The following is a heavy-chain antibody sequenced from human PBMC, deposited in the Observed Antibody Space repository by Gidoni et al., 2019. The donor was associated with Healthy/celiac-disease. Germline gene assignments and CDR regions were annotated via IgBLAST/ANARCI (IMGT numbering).Heavy chain of an antibody. D-gene: IGHD3-10*01. V-gene: IGHV1-69*06. CDR2: IIPIFGTA. CDR3: ARDAGSYDYGGNSDLYYYYYGMDV. J-gene: IGHJ6*02. CDR1: GGTFSSYA. Sequence: QVQLVQSGAEVKKPGSSVKVSCKASGGTFSSYAISWVRQAPGQGLEWMGGIIPIFGTANYAQKFQGRVTITADKSTSTAYMELSSLRSEDTAVYYCARDAGSYDYGGNSDLYYYYYGMDVWGQGTTVTVSS.